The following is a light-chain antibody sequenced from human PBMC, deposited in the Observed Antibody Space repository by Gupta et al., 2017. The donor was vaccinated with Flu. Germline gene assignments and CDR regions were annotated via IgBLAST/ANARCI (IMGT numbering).Light chain of an antibody. Sequence: SYALAQPPSVSVSPGQTASVTCSGDTLGDKFVSWYQQKPGQSPVVVIYDDNRRPSGNPERLSGSNSANTATLTISGTRAVDEADYFCQAWDDSTVVFGGGTKLTVL. V-gene: IGLV3-1*01. CDR2: DDN. CDR3: QAWDDSTVV. CDR1: TLGDKF. J-gene: IGLJ2*01.